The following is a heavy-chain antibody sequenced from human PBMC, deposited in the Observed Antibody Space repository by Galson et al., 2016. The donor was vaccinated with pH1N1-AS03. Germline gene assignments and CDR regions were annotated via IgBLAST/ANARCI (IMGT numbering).Heavy chain of an antibody. V-gene: IGHV2-5*02. CDR1: GFSLRTSGVG. Sequence: PALVKPTQTLTLTCTFSGFSLRTSGVGVGWIRQPPGKALEWLELIYWDDDKRYSPSLKSRLTITNATSKNQVVLTMTNMDPVDTATYYCAHGPYWFDPWGQGTLVTVSS. J-gene: IGHJ5*02. CDR3: AHGPYWFDP. CDR2: IYWDDDK.